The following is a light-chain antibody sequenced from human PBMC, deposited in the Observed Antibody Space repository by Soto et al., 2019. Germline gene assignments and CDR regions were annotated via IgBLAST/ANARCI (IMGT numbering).Light chain of an antibody. V-gene: IGLV2-14*01. CDR2: DVR. CDR1: SGDIGGYNY. J-gene: IGLJ1*01. Sequence: QSVLTQPASVSGSPGQSIAISCTGTSGDIGGYNYVSWYQQHPGKAPKLIIYDVRRRPSGVSNRFSGSKSGNTASLTISGLQAEDEADYYCSSDISSSAPYVFGTGTKVTVL. CDR3: SSDISSSAPYV.